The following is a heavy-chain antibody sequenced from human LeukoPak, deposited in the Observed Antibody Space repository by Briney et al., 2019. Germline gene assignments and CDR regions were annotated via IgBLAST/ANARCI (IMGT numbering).Heavy chain of an antibody. CDR2: INPNSGGT. V-gene: IGHV1-2*02. J-gene: IGHJ4*02. CDR3: ARLAGSSSWYGGDY. D-gene: IGHD6-13*01. CDR1: DYTFSSYG. Sequence: ASVKVSCKASDYTFSSYGVSWVRQAPGQGLEWMGWINPNSGGTNYAQKVQVRVTMTRDTSISTAYMELSRLRSDDTAVYYCARLAGSSSWYGGDYWGQGTLVTVSS.